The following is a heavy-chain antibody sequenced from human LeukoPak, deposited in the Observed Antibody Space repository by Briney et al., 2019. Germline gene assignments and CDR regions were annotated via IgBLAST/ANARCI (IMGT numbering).Heavy chain of an antibody. CDR3: ARGQKYIYGYTVTELGSGYFDY. Sequence: SETLSLTCTVSGGSISRYYWSWIRQPPGKGLEWFGYVYDSGTTNYNPSLKSRVTISVDTSKNHFSLTLSSVTAADTAVYYCARGQKYIYGYTVTELGSGYFDYWGQGTLVTVSS. J-gene: IGHJ4*02. V-gene: IGHV4-59*01. CDR2: VYDSGTT. CDR1: GGSISRYY. D-gene: IGHD5-18*01.